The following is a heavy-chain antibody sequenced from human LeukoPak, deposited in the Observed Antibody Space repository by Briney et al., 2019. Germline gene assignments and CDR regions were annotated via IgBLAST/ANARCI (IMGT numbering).Heavy chain of an antibody. CDR3: ARANSGDGMDV. Sequence: ASVNVSRKACGYTFTIYAMYWVRQARGQRLEWMGWINAGNGNTKYSQKFQGRVTITRDTSASTAYMEQSSLRSEDTAVYYCARANSGDGMDVWGQGNTVTVSS. D-gene: IGHD5-12*01. CDR2: INAGNGNT. J-gene: IGHJ6*02. CDR1: GYTFTIYA. V-gene: IGHV1-3*01.